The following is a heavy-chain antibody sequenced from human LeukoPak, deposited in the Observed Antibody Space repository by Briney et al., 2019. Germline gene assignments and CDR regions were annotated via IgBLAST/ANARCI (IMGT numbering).Heavy chain of an antibody. CDR1: GFTFSSYG. J-gene: IGHJ4*02. D-gene: IGHD3-10*01. V-gene: IGHV3-30*02. CDR3: AKGGRITMLRGVQRDHYFDY. Sequence: GGSLRLSCGASGFTFSSYGMHWVRQAPGKGLEWVAFIRYDGGNRYYADSVKGRFTISRDNSKNTLYLQMNSLRVEDTAVYYCAKGGRITMLRGVQRDHYFDYWGQGTLVTVSS. CDR2: IRYDGGNR.